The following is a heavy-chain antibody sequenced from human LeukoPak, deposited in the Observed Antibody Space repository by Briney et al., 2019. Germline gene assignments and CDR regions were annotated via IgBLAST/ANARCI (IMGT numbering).Heavy chain of an antibody. J-gene: IGHJ4*02. CDR1: GFTFSSYA. CDR3: AKGRRITIFGVDTDFDY. V-gene: IGHV3-23*01. CDR2: ISGSGGST. D-gene: IGHD3-3*01. Sequence: GGSLRLSCAASGFTFSSYAMSWVRQAPGKGLEWVSAISGSGGSTYYADSVKGRFTISRDNSKNTLYLQMNSLRAEDTAVYYCAKGRRITIFGVDTDFDYWGQGTLVTVSS.